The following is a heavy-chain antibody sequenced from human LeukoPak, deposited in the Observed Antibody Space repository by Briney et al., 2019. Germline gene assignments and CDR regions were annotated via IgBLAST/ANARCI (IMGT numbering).Heavy chain of an antibody. CDR1: GGTFSSYA. CDR2: IIPILGIA. J-gene: IGHJ4*02. CDR3: ARGPWGWLQKTKLTYFDY. Sequence: GASVKVSCKASGGTFSSYAISWVRQAPGQGLEWMGRIIPILGIANYAQKSQGRVTITADKSTSTAYMELSSLRSEDTAVYYCARGPWGWLQKTKLTYFDYWGQGTLVTVSS. V-gene: IGHV1-69*04. D-gene: IGHD5-24*01.